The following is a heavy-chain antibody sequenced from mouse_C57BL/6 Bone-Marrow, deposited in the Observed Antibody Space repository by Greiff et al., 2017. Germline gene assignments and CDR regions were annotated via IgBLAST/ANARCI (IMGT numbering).Heavy chain of an antibody. CDR3: TTIYYYGSSYWYFDV. CDR1: GFNIKDYY. J-gene: IGHJ1*03. D-gene: IGHD1-1*01. V-gene: IGHV14-1*01. Sequence: DVKLQESGAELVRPGASVKLSCTASGFNIKDYYMHWVKQRPEQGLEWIGRIDPEDGDTEYAPKFQGKATMTADTSSNTAYLQLSSLTSEDTAVYYCTTIYYYGSSYWYFDVWGTGTTVTVSS. CDR2: IDPEDGDT.